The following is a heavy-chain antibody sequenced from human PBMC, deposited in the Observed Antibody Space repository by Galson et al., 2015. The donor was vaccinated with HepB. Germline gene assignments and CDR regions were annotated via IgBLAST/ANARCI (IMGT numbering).Heavy chain of an antibody. CDR3: ARESGGNGYYFDY. CDR1: GFTFSSYG. V-gene: IGHV3-33*08. J-gene: IGHJ4*02. Sequence: SLRLSCAASGFTFSSYGMHWVRQAPGKGLEWVAVIWYDGSNKYYADSVKGRFTISRDNSKNTLYLQMNSLRAEDTAVYYCARESGGNGYYFDYWGQGTLVTVSS. CDR2: IWYDGSNK. D-gene: IGHD4-23*01.